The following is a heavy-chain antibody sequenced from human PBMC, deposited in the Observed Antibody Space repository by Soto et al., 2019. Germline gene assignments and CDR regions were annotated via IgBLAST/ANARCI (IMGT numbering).Heavy chain of an antibody. CDR3: ARYCTRGVCSEPYYYYGMDV. Sequence: PSETLSLTCTISGGSINNVDYYWSWIRQPPGRGLEWLGHIYYRGSTFYNPSLESRVSMSLDTSKNQFSLRLNSVTAADTAVYYCARYCTRGVCSEPYYYYGMDVWGQGTTVTVSS. D-gene: IGHD2-8*02. J-gene: IGHJ6*02. CDR2: IYYRGST. CDR1: GGSINNVDYY. V-gene: IGHV4-30-4*01.